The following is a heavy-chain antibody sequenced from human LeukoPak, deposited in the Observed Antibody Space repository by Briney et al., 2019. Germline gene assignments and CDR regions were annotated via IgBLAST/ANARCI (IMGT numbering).Heavy chain of an antibody. CDR1: GFTFSSYS. J-gene: IGHJ4*02. D-gene: IGHD3-22*01. Sequence: GGSLRLSCAASGFTFSSYSMNWVHQAPGKGLEWVSSISSSSSYIYYADSVKGRFTISRDNAKNSLYLQMNSLRAEDTAVYYCARTPGHYDSSGYPYYFDYWGQGTLVTVSS. CDR3: ARTPGHYDSSGYPYYFDY. V-gene: IGHV3-21*01. CDR2: ISSSSSYI.